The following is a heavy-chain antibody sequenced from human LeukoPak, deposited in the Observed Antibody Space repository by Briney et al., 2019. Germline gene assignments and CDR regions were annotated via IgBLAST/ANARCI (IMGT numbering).Heavy chain of an antibody. D-gene: IGHD6-6*01. CDR2: ISSSSSYI. CDR1: GFTFSSYS. V-gene: IGHV3-21*01. J-gene: IGHJ4*02. CDR3: ARDRIAARLYFDY. Sequence: PGGSLRLSCAASGFTFSSYSMNWVRQAPGKGLEWVSSISSSSSYIYYADSVKGRFTISRDNAKNSLYLQMNSLRAEDTAVYYCARDRIAARLYFDYLGQGTLVFGST.